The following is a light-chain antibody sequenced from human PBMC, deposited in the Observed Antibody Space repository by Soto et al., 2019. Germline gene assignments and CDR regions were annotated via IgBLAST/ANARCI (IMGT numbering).Light chain of an antibody. CDR3: QQFNSYPLT. CDR2: AAS. CDR1: QGISSY. V-gene: IGKV1-9*01. Sequence: DIQLTQSPSFLSASVGDRVTITCRASQGISSYLAWYQQKPGKAPNLLIYAASTLQSGVPSRFSGSGSGTEFTLTNSSLQPEDFATYYCQQFNSYPLTFGGGTKVEIK. J-gene: IGKJ4*01.